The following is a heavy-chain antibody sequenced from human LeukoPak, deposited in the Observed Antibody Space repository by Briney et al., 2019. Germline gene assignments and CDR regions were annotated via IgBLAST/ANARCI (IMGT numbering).Heavy chain of an antibody. CDR2: ISYDGSNK. CDR1: GFTFSSYA. J-gene: IGHJ4*02. Sequence: GGSLRLSCAASGFTFSSYATHWVRQAPGKGLEWVSVISYDGSNKYYADSVKGRFTISRDNSKNTLYLQMNSLRAEDTAVYYCAREPGGSGWVGFDYWGQGTLVTVSS. V-gene: IGHV3-30-3*01. CDR3: AREPGGSGWVGFDY. D-gene: IGHD6-19*01.